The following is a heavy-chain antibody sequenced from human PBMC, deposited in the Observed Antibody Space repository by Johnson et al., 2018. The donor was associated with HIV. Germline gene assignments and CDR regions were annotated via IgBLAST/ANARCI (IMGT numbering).Heavy chain of an antibody. CDR1: GFTFSNAW. D-gene: IGHD3-3*01. CDR3: ARESGHAFDI. Sequence: MLLVESGGGLVKPGGSLRLSCAVSGFTFSNAWMTWVRQAPGKGLEWVGRLKSKTDGGTADHAAPVKGRFTISRDDSKSTLYLQMNSLKIEDTAVYYCARESGHAFDIWGQGTVVTVSS. CDR2: LKSKTDGGTA. J-gene: IGHJ3*02. V-gene: IGHV3-15*01.